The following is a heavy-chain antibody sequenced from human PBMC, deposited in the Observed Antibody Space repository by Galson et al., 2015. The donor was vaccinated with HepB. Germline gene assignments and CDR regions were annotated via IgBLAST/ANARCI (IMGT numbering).Heavy chain of an antibody. D-gene: IGHD2-21*01. Sequence: QSGAEVKKPGESLKISCKGSGYSFTSYWIGWVRQMPGKGLEWMGIIYPGDSDTRYSPSFQGQVTISADKSISTAYLQWSSLKASDTAMYYCARSCLHIRSNWYFDLWGRGTLVTVSS. CDR1: GYSFTSYW. CDR3: ARSCLHIRSNWYFDL. V-gene: IGHV5-51*01. J-gene: IGHJ2*01. CDR2: IYPGDSDT.